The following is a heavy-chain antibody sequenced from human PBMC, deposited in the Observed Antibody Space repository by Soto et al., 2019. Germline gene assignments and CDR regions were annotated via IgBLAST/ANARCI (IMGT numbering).Heavy chain of an antibody. CDR2: IYRAGNT. V-gene: IGHV4-4*08. CDR1: GDSITAYY. J-gene: IGHJ4*02. Sequence: QVQLQESGPGLVKPSETLSLTCTVSGDSITAYYWSWIRQSPGKGLEWLGYIYRAGNTNYNPSLGSRVSMSVDTSRNRFSLKLRSVTAADAAIYYCARINNYFHYRGQGTLVSVSS. CDR3: ARINNYFHY.